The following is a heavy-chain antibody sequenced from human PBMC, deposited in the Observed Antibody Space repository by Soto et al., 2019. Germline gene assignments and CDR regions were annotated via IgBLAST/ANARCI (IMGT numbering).Heavy chain of an antibody. CDR3: AKDPSFTPGGWFDP. CDR2: ISGSGGST. CDR1: GFTFSSYA. J-gene: IGHJ5*02. D-gene: IGHD2-2*01. Sequence: EVQLLESGGGLVQPGGSLRLSCAASGFTFSSYAMAWVRQAPGKGLGWVSAISGSGGSTYYADSVKGRFTISRDNSKNTLYLQMSSLRAEDTAVYYCAKDPSFTPGGWFDPWGQGTLVTVSS. V-gene: IGHV3-23*01.